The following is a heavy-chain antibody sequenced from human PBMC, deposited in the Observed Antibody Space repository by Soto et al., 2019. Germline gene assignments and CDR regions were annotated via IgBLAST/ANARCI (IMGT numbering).Heavy chain of an antibody. CDR1: GGSITYY. CDR2: VNSSGYS. V-gene: IGHV4-4*08. Sequence: SETLSLTCTVSGGSITYYCSWMRLSPGKGLEWIGYVNSSGYSCSNPSLESRVTLSVDTSRNHYSLNLSSVTAADTAVYYCVTDSNSRVVGVTLFDYWGQGTLVTVSS. CDR3: VTDSNSRVVGVTLFDY. J-gene: IGHJ4*02. D-gene: IGHD1-26*01.